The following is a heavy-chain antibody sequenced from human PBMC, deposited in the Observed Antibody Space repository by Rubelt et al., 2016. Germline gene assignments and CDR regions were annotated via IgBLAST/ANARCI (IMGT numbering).Heavy chain of an antibody. Sequence: QLQLQESGPGLVKPSETLSLTCTVSGGSISSSGYYWGWIRQPPGKGLEWIGSISYSGSTYYNPSLQSRVTISVDTSTNQFSLKLSFVTAADTAVYYCAIGGLYSSGAFDIWGQGTMVTVSS. V-gene: IGHV4-39*07. D-gene: IGHD6-19*01. CDR2: ISYSGST. J-gene: IGHJ3*02. CDR3: AIGGLYSSGAFDI. CDR1: GGSISSSGYY.